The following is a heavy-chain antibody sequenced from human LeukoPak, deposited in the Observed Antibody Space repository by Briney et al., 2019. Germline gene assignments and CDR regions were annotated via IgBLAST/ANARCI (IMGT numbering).Heavy chain of an antibody. V-gene: IGHV1-18*01. J-gene: IGHJ4*02. CDR1: GYTFTSYG. CDR2: ISAYSGNT. CDR3: AREADYYDSTGQLDY. D-gene: IGHD3-22*01. Sequence: GASVKVSCKASGYTFTSYGISWVRQAPGQGLEWMGWISAYSGNTNYAQKLQGRVTMTTDTSTSTAYMELRSLRSDDTAVYYCAREADYYDSTGQLDYWGQGTLVTVSS.